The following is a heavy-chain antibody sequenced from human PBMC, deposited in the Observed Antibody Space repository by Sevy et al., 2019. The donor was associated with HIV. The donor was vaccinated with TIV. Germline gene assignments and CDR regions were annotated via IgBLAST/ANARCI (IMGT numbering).Heavy chain of an antibody. Sequence: GGSLRLSCAASGFTFSSYWMSWVRQAPGKGQEWVANIKQDGSEKYYVDSVKGRFTISRDNAKNSLYLQMNSLRAEDTAVYYCARERGSSGWYGGYFDYWGQGTLVTVSS. CDR1: GFTFSSYW. V-gene: IGHV3-7*03. CDR2: IKQDGSEK. J-gene: IGHJ4*02. D-gene: IGHD6-19*01. CDR3: ARERGSSGWYGGYFDY.